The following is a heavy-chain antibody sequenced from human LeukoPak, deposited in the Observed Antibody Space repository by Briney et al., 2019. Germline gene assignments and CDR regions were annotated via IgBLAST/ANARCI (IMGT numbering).Heavy chain of an antibody. V-gene: IGHV3-48*04. D-gene: IGHD3-16*02. J-gene: IGHJ6*02. CDR1: GFTFSSYS. CDR3: ARGAPYDYVWGSYRYTFYYGMDV. Sequence: GGSLRLSCAASGFTFSSYSMNWVRQAPGKGLEWVSYISSSTSTIYYADSVKGRFTISRDNAKNSVYLQMNSLRAEDTAVYYCARGAPYDYVWGSYRYTFYYGMDVWGQGTTVTVSS. CDR2: ISSSTSTI.